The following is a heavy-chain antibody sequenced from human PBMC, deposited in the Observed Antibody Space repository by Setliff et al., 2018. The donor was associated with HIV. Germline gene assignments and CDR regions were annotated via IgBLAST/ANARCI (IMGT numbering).Heavy chain of an antibody. D-gene: IGHD2-8*02. V-gene: IGHV4-34*01. J-gene: IGHJ6*03. CDR2: INHSRST. Sequence: PSETLSLTCAVYGGSFTGYYWSWIRQSPGKGLEWIGEINHSRSTNYNPSLKSRVTISEDTSKMQFSLKLSSVTAADTAVYYCARVSSTYWYSIFRNYYYHMDVWGKGTTVTSP. CDR3: ARVSSTYWYSIFRNYYYHMDV. CDR1: GGSFTGYY.